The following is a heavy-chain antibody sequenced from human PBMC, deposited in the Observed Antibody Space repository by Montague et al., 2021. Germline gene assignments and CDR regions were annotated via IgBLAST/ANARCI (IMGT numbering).Heavy chain of an antibody. CDR1: GGSISSGGYY. Sequence: TLSLTCTVSGGSISSGGYYWSWIRQLPGKGLEWIGYIFYSGNTYYNPSLKSRVTISVDTSKNQFSLKLSSVTAADTAVYYCARAEDYYGSGSYLGFDYWAREPWSPSPQ. CDR3: ARAEDYYGSGSYLGFDY. J-gene: IGHJ4*02. D-gene: IGHD3-10*01. CDR2: IFYSGNT. V-gene: IGHV4-31*03.